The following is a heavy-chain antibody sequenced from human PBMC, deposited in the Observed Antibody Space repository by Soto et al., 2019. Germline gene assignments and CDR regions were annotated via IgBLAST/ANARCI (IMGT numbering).Heavy chain of an antibody. V-gene: IGHV3-74*01. D-gene: IGHD6-6*01. CDR2: INSDGSST. J-gene: IGHJ4*02. Sequence: GGSLRLSCAASGFTFSSYWMHWVRQAPGKGLGWVSRINSDGSSTSYADSVKGRFTISRDNAKNTLYLQMNSLRAEDTAVYYCARGPEYSSSSADYWGQGTLVTVSS. CDR1: GFTFSSYW. CDR3: ARGPEYSSSSADY.